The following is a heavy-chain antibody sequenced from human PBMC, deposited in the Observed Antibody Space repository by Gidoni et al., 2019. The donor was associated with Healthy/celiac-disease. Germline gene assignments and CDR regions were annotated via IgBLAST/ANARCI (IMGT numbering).Heavy chain of an antibody. D-gene: IGHD2-21*02. CDR1: GYSFTSYW. Sequence: EVQLVQSGAEVKKPGESLRISCKGSGYSFTSYWISWVRQMPGKGLEWMGRIDPSDSYTNYSPSFQGHVTISADKSISTAYLQWSSLKASDTAMYYCARLEYCGGDCYPYYYYGMDVWGQGTTVTVSS. J-gene: IGHJ6*02. CDR2: IDPSDSYT. CDR3: ARLEYCGGDCYPYYYYGMDV. V-gene: IGHV5-10-1*03.